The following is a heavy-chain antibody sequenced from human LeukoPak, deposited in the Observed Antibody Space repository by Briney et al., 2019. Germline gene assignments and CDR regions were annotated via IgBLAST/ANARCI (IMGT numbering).Heavy chain of an antibody. V-gene: IGHV4-34*01. D-gene: IGHD3-10*01. CDR2: INHSGST. Sequence: SETLSLTCAVYGGSFSGYYWSWIRQPPGKGLEWIGEINHSGSTNYNPFLKSRVTISVDTSKNQFSLKLSSVTAADTAVYYCARGSRGSIGTMVRGVAAYNWFDPWGQGTLVTVSS. CDR1: GGSFSGYY. J-gene: IGHJ5*02. CDR3: ARGSRGSIGTMVRGVAAYNWFDP.